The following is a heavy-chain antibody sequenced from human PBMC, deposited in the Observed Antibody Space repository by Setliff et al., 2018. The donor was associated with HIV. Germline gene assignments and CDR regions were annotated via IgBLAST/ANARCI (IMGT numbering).Heavy chain of an antibody. CDR1: GDFFSSDYY. Sequence: SETLSLTCTVSGDFFSSDYYWGWIRQPAGKGLEWIGHIYTGGNANYNPSLRSRVTISVDTSKNQFSLMLGSMTAADTAVYYCARDFCSSTTCTNWFHPWGQGTLVTVSS. D-gene: IGHD2-2*01. J-gene: IGHJ5*02. CDR2: IYTGGNA. CDR3: ARDFCSSTTCTNWFHP. V-gene: IGHV4-4*07.